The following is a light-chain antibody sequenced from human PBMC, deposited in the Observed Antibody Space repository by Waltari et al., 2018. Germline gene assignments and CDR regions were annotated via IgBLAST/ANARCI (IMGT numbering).Light chain of an antibody. V-gene: IGKV3-11*01. Sequence: EIVLTQSPATLSLSPGERATLSCRASQGVSSYLAWYQQRPGQAHRLLIYSAANRATGIPARFSGSGSGTDFTLTISSLEPEDFAVYYCQQRSDWPRTFGQGTKVEIK. CDR1: QGVSSY. CDR2: SAA. CDR3: QQRSDWPRT. J-gene: IGKJ1*01.